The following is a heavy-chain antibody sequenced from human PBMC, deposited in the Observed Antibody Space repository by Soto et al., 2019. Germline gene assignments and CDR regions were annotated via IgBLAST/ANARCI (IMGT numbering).Heavy chain of an antibody. CDR2: IYYSGSI. J-gene: IGHJ4*02. D-gene: IGHD3-3*01. CDR1: GGSISSSSYY. V-gene: IGHV4-39*01. Sequence: SETLSLTCTVSGGSISSSSYYWGWIRQPPGKGLEWIGSIYYSGSIYYNPSLKSRVTISVDTSKNQFSLKLSSVTAADTAVYYCALRYYDFWSGEYFDYWGQGTLVTVSS. CDR3: ALRYYDFWSGEYFDY.